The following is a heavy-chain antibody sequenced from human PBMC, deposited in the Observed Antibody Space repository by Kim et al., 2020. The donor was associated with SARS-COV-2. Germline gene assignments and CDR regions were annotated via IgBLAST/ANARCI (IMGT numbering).Heavy chain of an antibody. J-gene: IGHJ4*02. V-gene: IGHV3-11*01. D-gene: IGHD3-22*01. CDR2: ISSSGSTI. CDR3: ARDRRVYYDSSLSTLNY. CDR1: GFTFSDYY. Sequence: GGSLRLSCAASGFTFSDYYMSWIRQAPGKGLEWVSYISSSGSTIYYAASVKGRFTISRDNAKNSLYLQMNSLRAEDAAVYYCARDRRVYYDSSLSTLNYWGQGTLVTVSS.